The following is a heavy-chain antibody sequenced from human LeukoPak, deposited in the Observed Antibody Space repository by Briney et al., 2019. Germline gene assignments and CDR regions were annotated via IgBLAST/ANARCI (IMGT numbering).Heavy chain of an antibody. J-gene: IGHJ4*02. D-gene: IGHD3-10*01. V-gene: IGHV3-49*04. CDR3: TSLNVFSIIF. Sequence: PGGSLRLSCTASGFTFGDYAMSWVRQAPGKGLEWVGFIRSKAYGGTTEYAESVKGRFSISRDDSKSMAYLQMNSLKTDDTAVYCCTSLNVFSIIFGGQGTLVTVSS. CDR2: IRSKAYGGTT. CDR1: GFTFGDYA.